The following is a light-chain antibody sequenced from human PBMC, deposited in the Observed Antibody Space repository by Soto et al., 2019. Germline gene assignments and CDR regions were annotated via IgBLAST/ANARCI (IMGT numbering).Light chain of an antibody. V-gene: IGKV3-11*01. Sequence: EIVLTQSPATLSLSPGERATLSCRASQSVSSYLALYQHNPGQAPRLLIYDASNRATGIPARFTGRRSGPDFTRTLRRLVPEDCAVYSRQQHSNWPTYTFGQRTKLEIK. CDR2: DAS. CDR1: QSVSSY. CDR3: QQHSNWPTYT. J-gene: IGKJ2*01.